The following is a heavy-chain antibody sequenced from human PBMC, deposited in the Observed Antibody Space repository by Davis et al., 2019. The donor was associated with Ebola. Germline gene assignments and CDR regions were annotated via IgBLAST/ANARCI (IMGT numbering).Heavy chain of an antibody. J-gene: IGHJ4*02. Sequence: SVKVSCKTSGYTFTSYGISWVRQAPGQGLEWMGGIIPVFGTTNYAQKFQGRVTITADESTTTAYMELSSLTSEDTALYYCARLGTPYSSYDHLDYWGQGTLVTVSS. V-gene: IGHV1-69*13. CDR2: IIPVFGTT. D-gene: IGHD5-12*01. CDR1: GYTFTSYG. CDR3: ARLGTPYSSYDHLDY.